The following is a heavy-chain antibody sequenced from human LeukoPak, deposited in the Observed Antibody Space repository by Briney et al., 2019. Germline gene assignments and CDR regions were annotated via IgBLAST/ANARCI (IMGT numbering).Heavy chain of an antibody. J-gene: IGHJ4*02. CDR3: ATVNGITIFGVVPYYFDY. D-gene: IGHD3-3*01. CDR1: GYTLTELS. Sequence: ASVKVSCKVSGYTLTELSMHWVRQAPGKGLEWMGGFDPEDGETIYAQKFQGRVTMTEDTSTDTAYMELSSLRSEDTAVYCCATVNGITIFGVVPYYFDYWGQGTLVTVSS. V-gene: IGHV1-24*01. CDR2: FDPEDGET.